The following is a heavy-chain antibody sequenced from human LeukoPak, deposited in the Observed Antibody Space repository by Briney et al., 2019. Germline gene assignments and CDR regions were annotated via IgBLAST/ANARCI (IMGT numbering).Heavy chain of an antibody. J-gene: IGHJ3*02. V-gene: IGHV1-2*02. CDR1: GYTFTSYG. Sequence: ASVKVSCKASGYTFTSYGLSWVRQAPGQGLEWMEWINPNSGGTNYAQKFQGRVTMTRDTSISTAYMELSRLRSNDTAVYYCARGRYYDFWSGLAGAFDIWGQGTMVTVSS. CDR2: INPNSGGT. CDR3: ARGRYYDFWSGLAGAFDI. D-gene: IGHD3-3*01.